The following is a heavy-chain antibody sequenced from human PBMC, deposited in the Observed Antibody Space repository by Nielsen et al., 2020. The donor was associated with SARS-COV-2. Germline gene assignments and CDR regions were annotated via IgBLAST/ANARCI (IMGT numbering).Heavy chain of an antibody. Sequence: GSLRLSCTVSGGSISSSSYYWGWIRQSPGKGLEWIGHISYSGTTNYNPSLNSRVTISVDTSKNHFSLKLTSVTATDTAVYYCARENYDVLTYFYGMDVWGQGTTVTVSS. V-gene: IGHV4-61*03. D-gene: IGHD3-9*01. CDR3: ARENYDVLTYFYGMDV. CDR2: ISYSGTT. J-gene: IGHJ6*02. CDR1: GGSISSSSYY.